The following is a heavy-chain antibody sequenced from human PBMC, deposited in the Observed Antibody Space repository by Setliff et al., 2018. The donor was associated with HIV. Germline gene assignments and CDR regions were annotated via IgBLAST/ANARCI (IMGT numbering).Heavy chain of an antibody. J-gene: IGHJ3*02. CDR1: GFSLSTSGMC. Sequence: ESGPTLVNPTQTLTVTCTFSGFSLSTSGMCVSWIRQPPGKALEWLARIDWDDDKYYSTSLKTRLTISKDTSKNQVALTMTNMDPVDTATYYCARIQGNSGLDAFDIWGQGTMVTVSS. V-gene: IGHV2-70*11. CDR2: IDWDDDK. D-gene: IGHD1-26*01. CDR3: ARIQGNSGLDAFDI.